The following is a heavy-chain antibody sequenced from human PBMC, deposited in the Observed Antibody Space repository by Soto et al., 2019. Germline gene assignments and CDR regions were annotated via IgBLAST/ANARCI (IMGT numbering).Heavy chain of an antibody. D-gene: IGHD2-21*02. Sequence: SETLSLTCTVSGGSISSSSYYWSWIRQPPGKGLEWIGYIHYSGSTNYNPSLKSRATISIDTSKNQVSLKLSSVTAEDTAVYYWATLLRGHWGQGTLVTVSS. J-gene: IGHJ4*02. CDR2: IHYSGST. V-gene: IGHV4-61*05. CDR1: GGSISSSSYY. CDR3: ATLLRGH.